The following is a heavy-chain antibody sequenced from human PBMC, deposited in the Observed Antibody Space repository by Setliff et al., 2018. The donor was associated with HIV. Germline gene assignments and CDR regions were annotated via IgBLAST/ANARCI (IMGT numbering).Heavy chain of an antibody. J-gene: IGHJ4*02. D-gene: IGHD3-9*01. CDR1: GFTFGDYA. CDR3: TRDHRFVDRYPDW. CDR2: IRRKAYGGTT. V-gene: IGHV3-49*04. Sequence: GGSLRLSCTASGFTFGDYAVSWVRQAPGKGLQWVGFIRRKAYGGTTEYAASVKGRFTISRDDSKSIAYLQMSSLKIEDTAVYYCTRDHRFVDRYPDWWGQGTLVTVSS.